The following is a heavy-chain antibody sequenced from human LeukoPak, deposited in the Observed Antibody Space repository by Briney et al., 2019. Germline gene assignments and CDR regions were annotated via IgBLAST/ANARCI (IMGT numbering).Heavy chain of an antibody. CDR2: INHSGST. Sequence: SETLSLTCTVSGGSISSGGYYWSWIRQHPGKGLEWIGEINHSGSTNYNPSLKSRVTISVDTSKNQFSLKLSSVTAADTAVYYCARRKKNRSSSWYGRDAFDIWGQGTMVTVSS. CDR3: ARRKKNRSSSWYGRDAFDI. D-gene: IGHD6-13*01. V-gene: IGHV4-39*07. J-gene: IGHJ3*02. CDR1: GGSISSGGYY.